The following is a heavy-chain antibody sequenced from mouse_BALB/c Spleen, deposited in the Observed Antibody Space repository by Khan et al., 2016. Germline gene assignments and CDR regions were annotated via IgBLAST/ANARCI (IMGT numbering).Heavy chain of an antibody. J-gene: IGHJ4*01. CDR1: GYTFTSYW. CDR3: ASYCGSSYAMDD. D-gene: IGHD1-1*01. V-gene: IGHV1-7*01. CDR2: INPSTGYT. Sequence: VELVESGAELAKPGASVKMSCKAAGYTFTSYWMHWVKQRPGQGLEWIGYINPSTGYTEYNQKFKDKATLTADKSSSTAYMQLSSLTSEDSAVYYSASYCGSSYAMDDWGQGTSVTVSS.